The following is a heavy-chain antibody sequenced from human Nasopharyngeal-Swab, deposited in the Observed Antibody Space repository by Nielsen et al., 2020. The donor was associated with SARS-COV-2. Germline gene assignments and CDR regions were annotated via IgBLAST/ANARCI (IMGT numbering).Heavy chain of an antibody. J-gene: IGHJ4*02. V-gene: IGHV3-11*01. CDR3: AKARRTDTYGYECFDS. CDR1: GFTFGDFA. Sequence: GESLKISCTASGFTFGDFAISWFRQAPGKGLEWVTYISRSGSSIYYADSVKGRFTISRDNAKNSLYLQMHSLRAEDTALYYCAKARRTDTYGYECFDSWGQGTLVTVSS. D-gene: IGHD5-18*01. CDR2: ISRSGSSI.